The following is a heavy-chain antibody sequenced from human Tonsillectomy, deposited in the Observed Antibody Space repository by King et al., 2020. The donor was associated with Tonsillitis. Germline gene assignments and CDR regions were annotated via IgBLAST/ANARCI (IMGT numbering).Heavy chain of an antibody. CDR3: ARRGRITIFGVVKRDFDY. V-gene: IGHV4-39*01. J-gene: IGHJ4*02. CDR2: IYYSGST. D-gene: IGHD3-3*01. Sequence: LQLQESGPGLVKPSETLSLTCTVSGGSISSSSYYWGWIRQPPGEGLEWIGSIYYSGSTYYNPSHKSRVTISVDTSKNQFSLKLSSVTAADTAVYYCARRGRITIFGVVKRDFDYWGQGTLVTVSS. CDR1: GGSISSSSYY.